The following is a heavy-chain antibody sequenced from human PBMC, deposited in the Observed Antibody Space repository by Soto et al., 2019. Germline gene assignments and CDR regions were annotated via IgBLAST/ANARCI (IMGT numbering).Heavy chain of an antibody. Sequence: SETLPLTCAVSSGYLRGYYWTWIRQSPGKGLEWIGEISQSGFTNYNPSLESRVTLSVDTSKSEFSLHLTSMTAADTALYYCARGLFSSGWYSYFDPWGQGTPVTVSS. J-gene: IGHJ5*02. CDR3: ARGLFSSGWYSYFDP. CDR2: ISQSGFT. CDR1: SGYLRGYY. V-gene: IGHV4-34*01. D-gene: IGHD6-19*01.